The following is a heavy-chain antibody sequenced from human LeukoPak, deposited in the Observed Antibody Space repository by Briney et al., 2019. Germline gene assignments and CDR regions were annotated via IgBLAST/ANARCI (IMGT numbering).Heavy chain of an antibody. CDR2: INPNSGGT. Sequence: GASVKVSCKASGYTFTGYYMHWVRQAPGQGLEWMGWINPNSGGTNYAQKFQGRVTMTRDTSISTAYMELSRLRPDDTAVYYCARDIVRVKAEPGFDYWGQGTLVTVSS. V-gene: IGHV1-2*02. CDR3: ARDIVRVKAEPGFDY. CDR1: GYTFTGYY. D-gene: IGHD1-14*01. J-gene: IGHJ4*02.